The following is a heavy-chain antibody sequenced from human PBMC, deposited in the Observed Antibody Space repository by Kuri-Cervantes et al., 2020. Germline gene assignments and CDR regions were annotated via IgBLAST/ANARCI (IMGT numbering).Heavy chain of an antibody. V-gene: IGHV3-30*18. D-gene: IGHD3-22*01. CDR3: AKDLYYYDSSGLEQIYYYYYGMDV. J-gene: IGHJ6*02. CDR2: ISYDGSNK. CDR1: GFTFSSYG. Sequence: GGSLRLSCAASGFTFSSYGMHWVHQAPGKGLEWVAVISYDGSNKYYADSVKGRFTISRDNSKNTLYLQMNSLRAEDTAVYYCAKDLYYYDSSGLEQIYYYYYGMDVWGQGTPVTVSS.